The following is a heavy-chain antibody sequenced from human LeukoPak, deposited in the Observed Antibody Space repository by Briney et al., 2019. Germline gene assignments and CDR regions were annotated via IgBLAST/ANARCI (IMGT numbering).Heavy chain of an antibody. CDR1: GFTFSSYS. Sequence: GGSLRLSCAASGFTFSSYSMNWVRQAPGKGLEWVSSISSSSSCIYYADSVKGRFTISRDNAKNSLYMQMNSLRAEDTAVYYCARSGEKGWYFDLWGRGTLVTVSS. V-gene: IGHV3-21*01. J-gene: IGHJ2*01. CDR2: ISSSSSCI. CDR3: ARSGEKGWYFDL. D-gene: IGHD4-17*01.